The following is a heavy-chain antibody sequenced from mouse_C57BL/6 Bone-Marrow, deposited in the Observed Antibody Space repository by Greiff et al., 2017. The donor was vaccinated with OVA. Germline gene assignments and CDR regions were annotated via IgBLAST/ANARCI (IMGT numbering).Heavy chain of an antibody. CDR3: ARTNLYYFDY. V-gene: IGHV5-12*01. D-gene: IGHD4-1*01. Sequence: EVQLVESGGGLVQPGGSLKLSCAASGFTFSDYYMYWVRQTPEKRLEWVAYISNGGGSTYYPDAVKGRFTISRDNAKNTLYLQMSRLKSEDTAMYYCARTNLYYFDYWGQGTTLTVSS. J-gene: IGHJ2*01. CDR2: ISNGGGST. CDR1: GFTFSDYY.